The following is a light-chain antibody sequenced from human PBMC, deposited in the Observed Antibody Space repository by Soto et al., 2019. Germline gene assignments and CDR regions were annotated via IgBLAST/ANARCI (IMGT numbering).Light chain of an antibody. J-gene: IGLJ1*01. CDR2: DVS. CDR1: SSDVGGYNY. V-gene: IGLV2-14*01. CDR3: SSYTSSSTL. Sequence: QSVLTQPASVSGSPGQSITISCTGTSSDVGGYNYVSWYQQHPGKAPKLMIYDVSNRPSGVSNRFSGSKSGNTASLTISGLQAEDEADYYCSSYTSSSTLFGTGTKLNVL.